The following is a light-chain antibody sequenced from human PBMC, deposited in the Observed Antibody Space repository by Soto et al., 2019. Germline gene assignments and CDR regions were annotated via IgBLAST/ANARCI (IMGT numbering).Light chain of an antibody. CDR2: GAS. CDR3: QQRSNWPPLT. J-gene: IGKJ4*01. V-gene: IGKV3-11*01. CDR1: QSVSTY. Sequence: VVLTQSPATLALSPGERATLSCRASQSVSTYLAWYQQKPGQAPRLLIYGASNRATGVPARFSGSGSGTDFTLTISSLEPEDFAVYYCQQRSNWPPLTFGGGTKVEI.